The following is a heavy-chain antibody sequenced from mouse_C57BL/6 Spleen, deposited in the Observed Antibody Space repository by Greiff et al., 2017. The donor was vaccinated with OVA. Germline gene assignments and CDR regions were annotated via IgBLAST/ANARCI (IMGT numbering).Heavy chain of an antibody. CDR1: GFSFNTYA. CDR3: VRHRGQGYFDV. V-gene: IGHV10-1*01. D-gene: IGHD3-3*01. CDR2: IRSKSNNYAT. J-gene: IGHJ1*03. Sequence: EVKVVESGGGLVQPKGSLKLSCAASGFSFNTYAMNWVRQAPGKGLEWVARIRSKSNNYATYYADSVKDRFTISRDDSESMLYLQMNNLKTEDTAMYYCVRHRGQGYFDVWGTGTTVTVSS.